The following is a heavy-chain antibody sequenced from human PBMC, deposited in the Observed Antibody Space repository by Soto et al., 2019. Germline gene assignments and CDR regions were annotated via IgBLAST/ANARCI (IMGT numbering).Heavy chain of an antibody. CDR3: ARGPRSVLRYFDWSRLIDY. CDR2: MNPNSGNT. D-gene: IGHD3-9*01. Sequence: GASVKVSCKASGYTFTSYDINWVRQATGQGLEWMGWMNPNSGNTGYAQKFQGRVTMTRNTSISTAYMELSSLRSEDTAVYYCARGPRSVLRYFDWSRLIDYWGQGTLVTVSS. V-gene: IGHV1-8*01. J-gene: IGHJ4*02. CDR1: GYTFTSYD.